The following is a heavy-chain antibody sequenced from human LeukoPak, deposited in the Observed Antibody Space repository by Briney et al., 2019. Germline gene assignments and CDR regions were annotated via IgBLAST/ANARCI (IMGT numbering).Heavy chain of an antibody. CDR1: GFTFSSYD. CDR2: IRYDGSNK. Sequence: GGSLRLSCAASGFTFSSYDIHWVRQAPGKGLEWVAFIRYDGSNKYYTDSVKGRFTISRDNSKNTLYLQMNSLRAEDTAVYYCARKPKLGYGGNWFDPWGQGTLVTVSS. CDR3: ARKPKLGYGGNWFDP. D-gene: IGHD4-23*01. J-gene: IGHJ5*02. V-gene: IGHV3-30*02.